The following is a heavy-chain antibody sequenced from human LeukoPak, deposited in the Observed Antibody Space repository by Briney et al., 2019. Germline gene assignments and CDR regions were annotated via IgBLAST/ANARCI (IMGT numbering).Heavy chain of an antibody. J-gene: IGHJ4*02. CDR1: GVTFGNPW. D-gene: IGHD6-19*01. CDR2: IKLDGSER. Sequence: GGSLRLSCAASGVTFGNPWMNWVRQAPGKGLEWVANIKLDGSERHYVDSVRGRFTISRDSTKNSVYLQMNSLRAEDTATYYCGYASGWIFDYRGQGTAVTVSS. V-gene: IGHV3-7*01. CDR3: GYASGWIFDY.